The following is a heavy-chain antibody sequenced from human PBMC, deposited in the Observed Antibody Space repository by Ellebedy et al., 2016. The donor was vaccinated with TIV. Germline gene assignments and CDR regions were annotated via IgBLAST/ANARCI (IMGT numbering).Heavy chain of an antibody. D-gene: IGHD4-17*01. CDR3: ATFMTTEDY. CDR2: FDPEYGEM. V-gene: IGHV1-24*01. CDR1: GFTFSSYG. Sequence: GESLKISCAASGFTFSSYGMHWVRQAPGKGLEWMGGFDPEYGEMVYAQKFQGRVTMTEDTSTDTAYMELGSLRSEDTAVYSCATFMTTEDYWGQGTLVTVSS. J-gene: IGHJ4*02.